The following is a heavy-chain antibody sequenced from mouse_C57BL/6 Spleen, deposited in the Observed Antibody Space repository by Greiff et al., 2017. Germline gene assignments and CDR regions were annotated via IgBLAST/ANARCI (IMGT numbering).Heavy chain of an antibody. Sequence: VQLQQSGAELVKPGASVKISCKASGYAFSSYWMNWVKQRPGKGLEWIGQIYPGDGDTNYNGKFKGKATLTADKSSSTAYMQLSSLTSEDSAVYFCASQGVIYYDYDDFDYWGQGTTLTVYS. CDR3: ASQGVIYYDYDDFDY. J-gene: IGHJ2*01. CDR2: IYPGDGDT. CDR1: GYAFSSYW. D-gene: IGHD2-4*01. V-gene: IGHV1-80*01.